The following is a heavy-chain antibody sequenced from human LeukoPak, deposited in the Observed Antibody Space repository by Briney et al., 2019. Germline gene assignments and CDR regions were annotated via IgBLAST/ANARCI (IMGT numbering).Heavy chain of an antibody. CDR3: ASATIFGVVIYY. D-gene: IGHD3-3*01. CDR1: GLTFSSYA. J-gene: IGHJ4*02. V-gene: IGHV3-30*04. CDR2: ISYDGSNK. Sequence: GGSLRPSCAASGLTFSSYAMHWVRQAPGKGLEWVAVISYDGSNKYYADSMKGRFTISRDNSKNTLYLQMNSLRAEDTAVYYCASATIFGVVIYYWGQGTLVTVSS.